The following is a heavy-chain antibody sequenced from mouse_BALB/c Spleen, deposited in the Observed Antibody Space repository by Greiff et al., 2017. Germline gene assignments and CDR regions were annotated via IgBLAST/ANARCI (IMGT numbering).Heavy chain of an antibody. J-gene: IGHJ4*01. V-gene: IGHV5-17*02. CDR1: GFTFSSFG. Sequence: EVQGVESGGGLVQPGGSRKLSCAASGFTFSSFGMHWVRQAPEKGLEWVAYISSGSSTIYYADTVKGRFTISRDNPKNTLFLQMTSLRSEDTAMYYCARSIYYGYTYAMDYWGQGTSVTVSS. CDR3: ARSIYYGYTYAMDY. CDR2: ISSGSSTI. D-gene: IGHD2-2*01.